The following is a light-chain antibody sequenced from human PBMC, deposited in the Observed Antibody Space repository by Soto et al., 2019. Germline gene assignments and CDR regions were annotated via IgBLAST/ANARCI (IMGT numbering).Light chain of an antibody. CDR3: AAWDGSLSGVV. V-gene: IGLV1-47*01. CDR1: RSNIGSNF. J-gene: IGLJ2*01. CDR2: SNN. Sequence: QSVLTQPPSASGTPGQRVTISCSGSRSNIGSNFVYWYQQLPGTAPKLFIYSNNQRPSGVPDRFSGSKSGTSASLAISGLRSEDEADYYCAAWDGSLSGVVFGRGTKLTVL.